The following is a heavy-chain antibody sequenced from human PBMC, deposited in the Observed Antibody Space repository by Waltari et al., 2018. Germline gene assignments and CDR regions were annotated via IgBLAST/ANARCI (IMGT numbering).Heavy chain of an antibody. CDR2: IWYDGSNK. V-gene: IGHV3-33*01. CDR1: GLPFSVYG. J-gene: IGHJ3*02. Sequence: QVQLVGEGGAVSQRGMAMTLTCAPSGLPFSVYGLHWVRQAPVKGLEWVATIWYDGSNKYYGESVKGRLTVSRDNSKNTLFLQMDSLRAEDTAVYYCARGGPDNQESLDIWGRGTMVTVSS. CDR3: ARGGPDNQESLDI.